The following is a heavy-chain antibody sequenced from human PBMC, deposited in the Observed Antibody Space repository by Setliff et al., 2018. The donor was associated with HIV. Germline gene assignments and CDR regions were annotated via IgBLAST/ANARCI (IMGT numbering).Heavy chain of an antibody. J-gene: IGHJ3*02. CDR2: ISPDNGGT. V-gene: IGHV1-2*02. CDR3: ARDLLGDPDAFDI. D-gene: IGHD3-16*01. Sequence: ASVKVSCKASGYTFIDYFIHWVRQAPGQGLEWMGWISPDNGGTNIPQRFRGRVTMTRDTSINTAYMELSSLRSEDTAVYYCARDLLGDPDAFDIWGQGT. CDR1: GYTFIDYF.